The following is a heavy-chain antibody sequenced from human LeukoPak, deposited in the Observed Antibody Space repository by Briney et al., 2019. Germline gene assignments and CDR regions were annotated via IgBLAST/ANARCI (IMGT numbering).Heavy chain of an antibody. Sequence: SETLSLTCTVSGGSISTYYWSWIRQPPGKGLEWIGNIYYSGSTIYNPSLSSRVTMSVDTSKNQFSLNLTFVTAADTAVYYCAREGKLTGYFGGLGFNYWGQGTLVTVSS. V-gene: IGHV4-59*01. J-gene: IGHJ4*02. CDR1: GGSISTYY. CDR2: IYYSGST. CDR3: AREGKLTGYFGGLGFNY. D-gene: IGHD3-22*01.